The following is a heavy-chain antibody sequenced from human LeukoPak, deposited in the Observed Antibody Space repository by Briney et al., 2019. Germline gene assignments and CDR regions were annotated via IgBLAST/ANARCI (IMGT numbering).Heavy chain of an antibody. CDR3: ARLEKWLLHY. V-gene: IGHV4-39*01. D-gene: IGHD3-22*01. CDR1: GGSISSSSYY. CDR2: IYYSGST. Sequence: PSETLSLTCTVSGGSISSSSYYWGWIRQPPGKGLEWIGSIYYSGSTYYNPSLKSRVTISVDTSKNQFSLKLSSVTAADTAVYYRARLEKWLLHYWGQGTLVTVSS. J-gene: IGHJ4*02.